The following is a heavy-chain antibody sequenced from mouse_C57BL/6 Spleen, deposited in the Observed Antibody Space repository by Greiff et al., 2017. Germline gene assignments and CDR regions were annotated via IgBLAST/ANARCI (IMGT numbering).Heavy chain of an antibody. J-gene: IGHJ4*01. V-gene: IGHV1-4*01. CDR1: GYTFTSYT. CDR2: INPSSGYT. Sequence: LQESGAELARPGASVQMSCKASGYTFTSYTMHWVKQRPGQGLEWIGYINPSSGYTKSNQKFKDKATLTADKSSSTAYMQLSSLTSEDSAVYYCARVVATDYYARDYWGQGTSVTVSS. CDR3: ARVVATDYYARDY. D-gene: IGHD1-1*01.